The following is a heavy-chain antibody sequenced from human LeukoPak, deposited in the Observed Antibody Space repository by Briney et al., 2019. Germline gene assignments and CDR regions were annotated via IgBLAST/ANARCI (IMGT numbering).Heavy chain of an antibody. CDR3: AKDKEQLWLLSGFDY. CDR1: GFTFSSYA. Sequence: PGGSLRLSCAASGFTFSSYAMSWVRQAPGKGLEGVSAISGSGGSTYYAESGKGRFTISRDNSKNTLYLQMNSLRAEDTAVYYCAKDKEQLWLLSGFDYWGQGTLVTVSS. V-gene: IGHV3-23*01. CDR2: ISGSGGST. D-gene: IGHD5-18*01. J-gene: IGHJ4*02.